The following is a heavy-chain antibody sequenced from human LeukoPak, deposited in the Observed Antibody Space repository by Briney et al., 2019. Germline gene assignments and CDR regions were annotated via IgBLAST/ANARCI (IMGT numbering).Heavy chain of an antibody. V-gene: IGHV3-66*01. Sequence: QSGGSLRLSCAGSGFTVSSNYMSWVRQAPGKGLEWVSVIYSGGSTYYADSVKGRFTISRDNSKNTLYLQMNSLRAEDTAVYYCARDLIPLRRGVPAAMDYYYGMDVWGQGTTVTVSS. CDR3: ARDLIPLRRGVPAAMDYYYGMDV. J-gene: IGHJ6*02. D-gene: IGHD2-2*01. CDR2: IYSGGST. CDR1: GFTVSSNY.